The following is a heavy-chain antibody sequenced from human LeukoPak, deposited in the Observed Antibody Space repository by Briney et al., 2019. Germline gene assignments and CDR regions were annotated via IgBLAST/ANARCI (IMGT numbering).Heavy chain of an antibody. CDR3: ARYGYCTSTSCYKFPDY. J-gene: IGHJ4*02. D-gene: IGHD2-2*02. CDR2: ISSSGSTV. CDR1: GFTFSDYY. Sequence: PGGSLRLSSAASGFTFSDYYMSWVRQAPGKGLEWVSYISSSGSTVYYADSVKGRFTISRDNAKNSLYLQMNSLRAEDAPVYYCARYGYCTSTSCYKFPDYWGQGTLVTVSS. V-gene: IGHV3-11*01.